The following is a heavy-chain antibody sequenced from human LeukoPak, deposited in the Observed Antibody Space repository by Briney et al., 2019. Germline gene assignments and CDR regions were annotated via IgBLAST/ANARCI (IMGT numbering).Heavy chain of an antibody. CDR3: VRMYPNNRLLWY. D-gene: IGHD1/OR15-1a*01. J-gene: IGHJ4*02. CDR1: GFTFSTYW. CDR2: IRQDGSDK. Sequence: GGSLRFYCAAYGFTFSTYWMSWVRQAPGQGLEWVANIRQDGSDKYDVDSVKGRFTISRDNAKNSLYVEMDSLRAEDTAVYYCVRMYPNNRLLWYWGQGTLVTVSS. V-gene: IGHV3-7*04.